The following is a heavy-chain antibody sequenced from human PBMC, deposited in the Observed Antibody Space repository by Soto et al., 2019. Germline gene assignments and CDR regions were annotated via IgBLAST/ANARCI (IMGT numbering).Heavy chain of an antibody. J-gene: IGHJ6*02. CDR1: VFTFSSYA. CDR3: AKDFRPGYYYYGMDV. CDR2: ISGSGGST. Sequence: PGWSLRLSCSASVFTFSSYAMSWFRQAPGKGLEWVSAISGSGGSTYYADSVKGRFTISRDNSKNTLYLQMNSLRAEDTAVYYCAKDFRPGYYYYGMDVWGQGTTVTVSS. V-gene: IGHV3-23*01.